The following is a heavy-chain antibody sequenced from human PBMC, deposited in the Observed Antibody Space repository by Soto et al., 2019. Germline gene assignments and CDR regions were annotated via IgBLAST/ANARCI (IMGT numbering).Heavy chain of an antibody. CDR1: GDSISTDY. V-gene: IGHV4-59*01. D-gene: IGHD5-18*01. CDR2: IYYSGST. CDR3: ARGGRAMVGVCFDP. Sequence: SETLSLTCTVSGDSISTDYWSWIRQPPGKGLEWIGYIYYSGSTNYNPSLKSRVTISVDTSKNQFSLKLSSVTAADTAVYYCARGGRAMVGVCFDPWGQGTLVTVSS. J-gene: IGHJ5*02.